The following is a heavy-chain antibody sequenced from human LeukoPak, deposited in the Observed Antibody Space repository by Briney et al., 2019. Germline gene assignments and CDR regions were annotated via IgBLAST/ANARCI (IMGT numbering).Heavy chain of an antibody. CDR1: GGSISSNY. CDR3: ARERYGDYTFDY. J-gene: IGHJ4*02. V-gene: IGHV4-59*01. D-gene: IGHD4-17*01. Sequence: PSETLSLTCTVSGGSISSNYWSWIRQPPGKGLEWIRYIYYSGSTNYNPSLKSRVTISVDTSKNQFSLKLSSVTAADTAVYYCARERYGDYTFDYWGQGTLVTVSS. CDR2: IYYSGST.